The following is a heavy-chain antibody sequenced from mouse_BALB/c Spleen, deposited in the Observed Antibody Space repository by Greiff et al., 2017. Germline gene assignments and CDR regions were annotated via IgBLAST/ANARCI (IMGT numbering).Heavy chain of an antibody. J-gene: IGHJ4*01. CDR1: GYTFNDYA. CDR2: ISTYYGDA. D-gene: IGHD2-4*01. Sequence: QVQLQQSGAELVRPGVSVKISCKGSGYTFNDYAMHWVKQSHAKSLEWIGVISTYYGDASYNQKFKGKATMTVDKSSSTAYMELARLTAEDSAIYYCARGDYDVRYYAIDYWGQGTSVTVSS. CDR3: ARGDYDVRYYAIDY. V-gene: IGHV1S137*01.